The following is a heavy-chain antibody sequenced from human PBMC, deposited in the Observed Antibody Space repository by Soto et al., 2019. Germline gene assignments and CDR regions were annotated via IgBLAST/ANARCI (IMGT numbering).Heavy chain of an antibody. CDR1: DDSISNFY. V-gene: IGHV4-59*01. J-gene: IGHJ4*02. D-gene: IGHD3-22*01. CDR2: ISSSGNT. CDR3: ARAPMVLTRSYFDS. Sequence: SETLSLTCTVSDDSISNFYWSWIRQPPGKGLEWIGYISSSGNTNYNPSLKSRVSISVDTSKNQFSLNLTSVTAADTAVYYCARAPMVLTRSYFDSWGQGTPVTVSS.